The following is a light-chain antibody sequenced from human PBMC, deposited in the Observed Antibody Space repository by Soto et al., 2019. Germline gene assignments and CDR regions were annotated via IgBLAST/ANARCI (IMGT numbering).Light chain of an antibody. CDR3: QHYNSYSEA. CDR1: QTISSW. CDR2: KAS. J-gene: IGKJ1*01. V-gene: IGKV1-5*03. Sequence: DIKMNQSPSTLSGYVGDRVTITCRASQTISSWLAWYQQKPGKAPKLLIYKASTLKSGVPSRFSGSGSGTEFTLTISSLQPDDFATYYCQHYNSYSEAFGQ.